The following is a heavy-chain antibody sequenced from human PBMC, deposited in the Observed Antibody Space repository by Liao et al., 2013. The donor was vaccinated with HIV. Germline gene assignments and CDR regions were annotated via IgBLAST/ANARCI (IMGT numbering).Heavy chain of an antibody. J-gene: IGHJ1*01. CDR2: IYTSGST. CDR1: GGSISSGSYY. Sequence: QVQLQESGPGLVKPSQTLSLTCTVSGGSISSGSYYWSWIRQPAGKGLEWIGRIYTSGSTNYNPSLKSRVTISVDTSKNQFSLKLSSVTAADTAVYYCAREAHYGGTTYYYGSGFQHWGQGTLVTVSS. D-gene: IGHD3-10*01. V-gene: IGHV4-61*02. CDR3: AREAHYGGTTYYYGSGFQH.